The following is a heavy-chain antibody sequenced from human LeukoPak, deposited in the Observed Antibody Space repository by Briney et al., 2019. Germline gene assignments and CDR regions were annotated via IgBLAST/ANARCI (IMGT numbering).Heavy chain of an antibody. Sequence: PSETLSLTCTVSGGSISSSSYYWGWIRQPPGKGLEWIGSIYYSGSTYYNLSLKSRVTISVDTSKNQFSLKLSSVTAADTAVYYCARHSFSSGYYAYFQHWGQGTLVTVSS. CDR2: IYYSGST. D-gene: IGHD3-22*01. V-gene: IGHV4-39*01. CDR3: ARHSFSSGYYAYFQH. CDR1: GGSISSSSYY. J-gene: IGHJ1*01.